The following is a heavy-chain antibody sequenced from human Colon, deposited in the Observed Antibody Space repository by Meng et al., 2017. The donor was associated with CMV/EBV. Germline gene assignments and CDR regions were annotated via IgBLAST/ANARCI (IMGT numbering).Heavy chain of an antibody. CDR2: INSDGTKT. Sequence: SCVVSGFSLSSTWMHWVRQAPGKGPEWVARINSDGTKTRFADSVKGRFTISRDIAKNTLYLEMSSLRVEDTAVYYCARDRTSFGVILLPFDYWGQGTLVTVSS. CDR3: ARDRTSFGVILLPFDY. CDR1: GFSLSSTW. V-gene: IGHV3-74*01. J-gene: IGHJ4*02. D-gene: IGHD3-3*01.